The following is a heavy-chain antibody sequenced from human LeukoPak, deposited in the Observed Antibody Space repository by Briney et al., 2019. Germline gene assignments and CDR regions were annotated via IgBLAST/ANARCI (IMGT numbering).Heavy chain of an antibody. CDR3: ARDSLGEFDY. J-gene: IGHJ4*02. CDR1: GGSISSSSYY. D-gene: IGHD3-10*01. CDR2: IYYSGST. V-gene: IGHV4-39*07. Sequence: PSETLSFTCTVSGGSISSSSYYWGWIRQPPGKGLEWIGSIYYSGSTYYNPSLKSRVTISVDTSKNQFSLKLSSVTAADTAVYYCARDSLGEFDYWGQGTLDTVSS.